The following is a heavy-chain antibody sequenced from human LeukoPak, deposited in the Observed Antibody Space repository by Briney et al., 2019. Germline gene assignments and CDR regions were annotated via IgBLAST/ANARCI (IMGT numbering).Heavy chain of an antibody. J-gene: IGHJ5*02. CDR3: ARDGAYYDSSGYPLHPFDP. CDR1: GGSISSYY. D-gene: IGHD3-22*01. V-gene: IGHV4-59*01. Sequence: SETLSLTCTVSGGSISSYYWSWIRQPPGKGLEWIGYIYYSGSTNYNPSLKSRVTISVDTSKNQFSLKLSSVTAADTAVYYCARDGAYYDSSGYPLHPFDPWGQGTLVTVSS. CDR2: IYYSGST.